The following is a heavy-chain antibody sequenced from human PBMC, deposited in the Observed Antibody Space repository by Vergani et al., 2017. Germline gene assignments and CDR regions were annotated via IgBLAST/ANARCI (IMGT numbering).Heavy chain of an antibody. CDR2: ISSSGSTI. J-gene: IGHJ6*02. V-gene: IGHV3-48*03. D-gene: IGHD3-16*01. CDR1: GFTFSSYE. CDR3: ARGLGYYGMDV. Sequence: VQLVESGGGVVQPGRSLRLSCAASGFTFSSYEMNWVRQAPGKGLEWVSYISSSGSTIYYADSVKGRFTISRDNAKNSLYLQMNSLRAEDTAVYYCARGLGYYGMDVWGQGTTVTVSS.